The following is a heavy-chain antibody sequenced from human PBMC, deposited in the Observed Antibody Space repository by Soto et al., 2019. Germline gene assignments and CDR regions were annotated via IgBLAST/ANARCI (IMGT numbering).Heavy chain of an antibody. V-gene: IGHV3-23*01. J-gene: IGHJ4*02. CDR2: ISGNAHAT. CDR3: VKDAPQPFSD. CDR1: GIICSDYA. Sequence: EVHLLESAGGLVQPGGSLRISCAASGIICSDYAMSWVRQAPGKGLEWVSAISGNAHATYYAASVKGRFTISRDNSKNTLYLQMDSLRVEDTARYYCVKDAPQPFSDWGRGTLVTVSS. D-gene: IGHD3-3*02.